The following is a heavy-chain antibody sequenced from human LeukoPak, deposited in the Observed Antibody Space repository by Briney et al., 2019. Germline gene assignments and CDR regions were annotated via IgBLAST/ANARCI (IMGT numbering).Heavy chain of an antibody. CDR2: IYTSGST. CDR1: GGSISSYY. J-gene: IGHJ4*02. V-gene: IGHV4-4*07. D-gene: IGHD6-19*01. Sequence: SETLSLTCTVSGGSISSYYWSWIRQPAGKGLEWIGRIYTSGSTNYNPPLKSRVTMSVDTSKNQFSLKLSSVTAADTAVYYCARDQVAGTMYYFDYWGQGTLVTVSS. CDR3: ARDQVAGTMYYFDY.